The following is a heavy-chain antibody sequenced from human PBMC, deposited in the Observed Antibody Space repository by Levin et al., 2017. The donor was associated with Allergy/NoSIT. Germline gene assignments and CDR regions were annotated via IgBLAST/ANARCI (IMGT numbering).Heavy chain of an antibody. CDR2: GFYSGTT. D-gene: IGHD6-13*01. V-gene: IGHV4-59*01. J-gene: IGHJ4*02. Sequence: SETLSLTCTVSGDSISRFYWSWIRQPPGRGLEWIGNGFYSGTTNYNPSLKSRVTILVDTSTNQFSLKLSSVTAPDTAVYYCERATRSSLIYYFDYWGQGTLVTVSS. CDR3: ERATRSSLIYYFDY. CDR1: GDSISRFY.